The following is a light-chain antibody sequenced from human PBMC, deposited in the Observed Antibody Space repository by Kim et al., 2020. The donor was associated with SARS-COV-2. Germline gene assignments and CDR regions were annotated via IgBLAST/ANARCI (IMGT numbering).Light chain of an antibody. CDR1: KLGDKY. Sequence: VSPGQTASITCSGDKLGDKYACWYQQKPGESPVLVIYQDSKRPSGIPERFSGSNSGNTATLTISGTQAMDEADYYCQAWDSSTAVFGGGTKLTVL. J-gene: IGLJ2*01. V-gene: IGLV3-1*01. CDR2: QDS. CDR3: QAWDSSTAV.